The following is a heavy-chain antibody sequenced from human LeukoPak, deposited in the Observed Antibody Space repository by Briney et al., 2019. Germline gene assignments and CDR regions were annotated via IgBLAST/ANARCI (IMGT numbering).Heavy chain of an antibody. D-gene: IGHD1-26*01. J-gene: IGHJ5*02. Sequence: GGSLRLSCAASGFTFSSYAMSWVRQAPGKGLEWVSAISGSGGSTYYADSVKGRFTISRDNSKNTLYLQMNSLRAEDTAVYYCARLHEFSGSYWFDPWGQGTLVTVSS. CDR3: ARLHEFSGSYWFDP. CDR1: GFTFSSYA. CDR2: ISGSGGST. V-gene: IGHV3-23*01.